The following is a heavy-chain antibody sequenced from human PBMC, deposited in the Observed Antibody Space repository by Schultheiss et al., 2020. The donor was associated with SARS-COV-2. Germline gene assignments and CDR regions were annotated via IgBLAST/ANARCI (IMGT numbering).Heavy chain of an antibody. CDR1: GDTFTSYG. J-gene: IGHJ4*02. D-gene: IGHD2-15*01. V-gene: IGHV1-18*01. CDR2: ISVYSGDT. CDR3: ARVLCRGGSCHNYFDY. Sequence: ASVKVSCKASGDTFTSYGISWVRQAPGQGLEWMGWISVYSGDTNYAQKLQGRVTMTTDTSTRTAYMELSRLRSDDTAVYYCARVLCRGGSCHNYFDYWGQGTLVTVSS.